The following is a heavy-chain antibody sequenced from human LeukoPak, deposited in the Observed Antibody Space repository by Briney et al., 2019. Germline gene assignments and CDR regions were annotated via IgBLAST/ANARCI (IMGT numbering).Heavy chain of an antibody. D-gene: IGHD5-18*01. J-gene: IGHJ6*04. Sequence: PGGSLRLSCAGSGFTFSSYWMHWVRQAPGKGLVWVSRISTDASSTTYADSVKGRFTISRDNSKNTLYLQMHSLRAEDTAVYYCARESLGSVDPRGYSSTVSQDVWGKGTTVTISS. CDR2: ISTDASST. V-gene: IGHV3-74*01. CDR3: ARESLGSVDPRGYSSTVSQDV. CDR1: GFTFSSYW.